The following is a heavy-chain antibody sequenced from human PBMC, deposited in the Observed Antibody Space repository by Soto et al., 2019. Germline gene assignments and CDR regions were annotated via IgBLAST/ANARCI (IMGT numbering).Heavy chain of an antibody. CDR2: IFFTGAT. V-gene: IGHV4-61*01. CDR1: GDSVTFGHYY. CDR3: AMDWCDSAGSSLGRRLDV. D-gene: IGHD3-10*01. Sequence: QVQLQESGPGLVKPSETLSLICIVSGDSVTFGHYYWSWIRQPPGKGLEWIGHIFFTGATHYSPSHNTRVSMSGVSTNAQVSLNLTSVTAAGSAIDVWAMDWCDSAGSSLGRRLDVWGHGTTVTVSS. J-gene: IGHJ6*02.